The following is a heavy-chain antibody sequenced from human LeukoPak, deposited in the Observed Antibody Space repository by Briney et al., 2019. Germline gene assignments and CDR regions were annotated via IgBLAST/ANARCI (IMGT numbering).Heavy chain of an antibody. J-gene: IGHJ6*02. CDR3: ARDRWNFYYGLDL. Sequence: GGSLRLSCAASGFNFEDYGMTWVRHAPGKGLEWVSGMNWNGGSTGYADSVKGRFTISRDNAKNSLYLQMNSLRAEDTALYYCARDRWNFYYGLDLWGQGTTVTVSS. D-gene: IGHD1-1*01. V-gene: IGHV3-20*04. CDR2: MNWNGGST. CDR1: GFNFEDYG.